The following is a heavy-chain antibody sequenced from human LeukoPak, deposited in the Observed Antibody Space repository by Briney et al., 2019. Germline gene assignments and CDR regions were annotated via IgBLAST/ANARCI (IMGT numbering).Heavy chain of an antibody. D-gene: IGHD5-18*01. Sequence: SETLSLTCTVSGGSISSYYWSWIRQPPGKGLEWIGYIYYSGSTTYNPSLKSRVTISLDTSKNQFSLKLSSVTAADTAVYYCARDGYSYGYGAFDTWGQGTMVTVSS. CDR1: GGSISSYY. CDR3: ARDGYSYGYGAFDT. V-gene: IGHV4-59*01. CDR2: IYYSGST. J-gene: IGHJ3*02.